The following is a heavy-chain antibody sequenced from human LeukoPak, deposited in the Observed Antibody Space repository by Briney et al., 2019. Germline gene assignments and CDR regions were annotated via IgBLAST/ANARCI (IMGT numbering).Heavy chain of an antibody. J-gene: IGHJ4*02. CDR2: ITNDGSST. D-gene: IGHD3-16*01. CDR3: ATQQGGIRAY. CDR1: GVTFSSHW. V-gene: IGHV3-74*01. Sequence: PGGSLRLSCAASGVTFSSHWMHWVRQAPGKGLVWVSRITNDGSSTTYADPVKGRFTLSRDNAKNMLYLRVNSLRAEDTAVYYCATQQGGIRAYWGQGTLVTVSS.